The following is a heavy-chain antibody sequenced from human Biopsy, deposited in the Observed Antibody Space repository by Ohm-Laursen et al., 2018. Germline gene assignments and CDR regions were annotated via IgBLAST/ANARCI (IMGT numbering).Heavy chain of an antibody. CDR2: ITSSGAST. CDR3: AKVSPTILSSFDY. D-gene: IGHD3-9*01. V-gene: IGHV3-23*01. J-gene: IGHJ4*02. CDR1: GFTFSIYA. Sequence: SLRLSCAASGFTFSIYAMRWVRQAPGKGLEWVSSITSSGASTDYADSVKGRFTISRDNSKNTLYLQMNSLRAEDTAVYYCAKVSPTILSSFDYWGQGTLVTVSS.